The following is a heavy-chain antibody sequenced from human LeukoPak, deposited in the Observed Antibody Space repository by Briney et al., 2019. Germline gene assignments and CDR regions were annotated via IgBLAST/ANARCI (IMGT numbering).Heavy chain of an antibody. CDR3: ARNVDRDYMDV. CDR2: IYYSGST. J-gene: IGHJ6*03. V-gene: IGHV4-59*01. CDR1: GGSISSYY. D-gene: IGHD5-12*01. Sequence: SETLSLTCTVSGGSISSYYWSWIRQPPGKGLEWIGYIYYSGSTNYNPSLKSRVTISVDTSKNQFSLKLSSVTAADTAVYYCARNVDRDYMDVWGKGTTVTISS.